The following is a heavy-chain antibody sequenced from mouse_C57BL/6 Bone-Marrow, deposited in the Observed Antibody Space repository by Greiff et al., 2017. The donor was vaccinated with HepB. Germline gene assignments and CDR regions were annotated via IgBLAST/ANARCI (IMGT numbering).Heavy chain of an antibody. J-gene: IGHJ3*01. D-gene: IGHD2-2*01. Sequence: VMLVESGPGLVAPSQSLSITCTVSGFSLTSYGVDWVRQPPGKGLEWLGVIWGGGSTNYNSALMSSLSIIKENSKSQVFLKMNSLQTDDTAMYYCARYGYDDGAWFAYWGQGTRVTVSA. CDR3: ARYGYDDGAWFAY. V-gene: IGHV2-9*01. CDR2: IWGGGST. CDR1: GFSLTSYG.